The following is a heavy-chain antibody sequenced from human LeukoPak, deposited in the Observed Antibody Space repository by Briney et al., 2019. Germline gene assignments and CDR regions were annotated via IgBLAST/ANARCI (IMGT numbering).Heavy chain of an antibody. J-gene: IGHJ5*02. CDR1: GFSVYSY. CDR3: AKESYMIVDGTGFDP. Sequence: PGGSLRLSCAASGFSVYSYMSWVRQAPGKGLEWVSSIYGDTTAYYADSVKGRFTISRDNSKNTLYLQMNSLRAEDTAVYYCAKESYMIVDGTGFDPWGQGTLVTVSS. CDR2: IYGDTTA. V-gene: IGHV3-53*01. D-gene: IGHD3-22*01.